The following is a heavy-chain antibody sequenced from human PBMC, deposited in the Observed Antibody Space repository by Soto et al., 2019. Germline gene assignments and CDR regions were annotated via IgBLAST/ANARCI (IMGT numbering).Heavy chain of an antibody. CDR3: AKDQWLVLD. Sequence: GGSLRLSCAASGFTFSSYGMHWVRQAPGKGLEWVAVISYDGSNKYYADSVKGRFTISRDNSKNTLYLQMNSLRAEDTAVYYCAKDQWLVLDWGQGTLVTVSS. CDR2: ISYDGSNK. J-gene: IGHJ4*02. D-gene: IGHD6-19*01. CDR1: GFTFSSYG. V-gene: IGHV3-30*18.